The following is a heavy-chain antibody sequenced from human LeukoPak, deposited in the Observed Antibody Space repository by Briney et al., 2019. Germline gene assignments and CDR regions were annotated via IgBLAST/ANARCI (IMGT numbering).Heavy chain of an antibody. V-gene: IGHV3-7*01. CDR1: GFTLCSYW. CDR3: ARDTGGGYSCYDC. Sequence: GGSPGLSCAASGFTLCSYWMTWSRQAPGERLGWVANIKQDGSEKYYVDSVKGRFTISRDNAKKSLYLQMNSLRAEDTAVYYCARDTGGGYSCYDCWGQGTLVTVSS. J-gene: IGHJ4*02. CDR2: IKQDGSEK. D-gene: IGHD5-18*01.